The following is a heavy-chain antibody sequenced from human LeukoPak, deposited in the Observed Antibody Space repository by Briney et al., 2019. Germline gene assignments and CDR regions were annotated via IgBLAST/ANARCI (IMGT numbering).Heavy chain of an antibody. CDR1: GGSISSYY. Sequence: SETLSLTCTVSGGSISSYYWSWIRQPPGKGLEWIGYIYYSGSTNYNPSLKSRVTISVDTFKNQFSLKLSSVTAADTAVYYCARSYSGSLDYWGQGTLVTVSS. D-gene: IGHD1-26*01. CDR2: IYYSGST. V-gene: IGHV4-59*01. J-gene: IGHJ4*02. CDR3: ARSYSGSLDY.